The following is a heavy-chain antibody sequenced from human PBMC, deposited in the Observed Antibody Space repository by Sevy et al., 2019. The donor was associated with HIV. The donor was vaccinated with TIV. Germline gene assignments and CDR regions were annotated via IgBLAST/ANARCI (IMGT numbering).Heavy chain of an antibody. J-gene: IGHJ4*02. D-gene: IGHD3-22*01. CDR2: IWYDGSNK. V-gene: IGHV3-33*01. CDR3: VSGAYYYESRTENFDY. Sequence: GGSLSLSCAASGFTFSSYGMHWVRQAPGKGLEWVALIWYDGSNKYYAHSVKGRFTISRDNSKNTLYLQMYSLGAEDTAVYYCVSGAYYYESRTENFDYWGQGTLVTVSS. CDR1: GFTFSSYG.